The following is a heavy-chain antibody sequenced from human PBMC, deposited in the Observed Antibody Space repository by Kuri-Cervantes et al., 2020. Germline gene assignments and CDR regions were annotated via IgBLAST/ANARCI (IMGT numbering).Heavy chain of an antibody. CDR2: YYSGST. CDR1: GASVSSSSFY. Sequence: GSLRLSCSVSGASVSSSSFYWSWIRQPPGKGLEWIGYYYSGSTNYNPSLKSRVTISLDTSKNQFSLKLSSVTAADTAVYYCARSSGSSYGRLAYWGQGTLVTVSS. J-gene: IGHJ4*02. D-gene: IGHD5-18*01. CDR3: ARSSGSSYGRLAY. V-gene: IGHV4-61*01.